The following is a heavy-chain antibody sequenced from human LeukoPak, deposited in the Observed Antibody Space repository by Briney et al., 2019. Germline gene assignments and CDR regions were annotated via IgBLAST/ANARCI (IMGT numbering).Heavy chain of an antibody. Sequence: SVKVSCKASGYTFTGYYMHWVRQAPGQGLEWMGWINPNSGGTNYAQKFQGRVTMTRDTSISTAYMELSRLRSDDTAVYYCARDEGLLWFGELLYSWYFDLWGRGTLVSVSS. V-gene: IGHV1-2*02. J-gene: IGHJ2*01. D-gene: IGHD3-10*01. CDR2: INPNSGGT. CDR1: GYTFTGYY. CDR3: ARDEGLLWFGELLYSWYFDL.